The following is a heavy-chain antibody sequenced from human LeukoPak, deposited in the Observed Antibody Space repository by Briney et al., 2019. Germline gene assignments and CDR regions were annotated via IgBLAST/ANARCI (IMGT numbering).Heavy chain of an antibody. CDR1: GGSFCGYY. Sequence: PSETLSLTCAVYGGSFCGYYWSWIRQPPGKGLEWIGEINHSGSTNYNPSLKSRVTISVDTSKNQFSLKLSSVTAADTAVYYCATSLPAAGTHYYYYYYMDVWGKGTTVTVSS. D-gene: IGHD6-13*01. J-gene: IGHJ6*03. CDR3: ATSLPAAGTHYYYYYYMDV. V-gene: IGHV4-34*01. CDR2: INHSGST.